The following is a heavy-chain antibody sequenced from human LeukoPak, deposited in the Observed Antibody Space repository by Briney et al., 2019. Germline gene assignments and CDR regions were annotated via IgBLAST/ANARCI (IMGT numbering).Heavy chain of an antibody. CDR3: ARVRYYYGSGSYYNAPPYYYYGMDV. V-gene: IGHV3-33*08. D-gene: IGHD3-10*01. CDR2: IWYDGSNK. CDR1: GFTFSSYG. Sequence: PGRSLRLSCAASGFTFSSYGMHWVRQAPGKGLEWVAVIWYDGSNKYYADSVKGRFTISRDNSKNTLYLQMNSLRAEDTAVYYCARVRYYYGSGSYYNAPPYYYYGMDVWGQGTTVTVSS. J-gene: IGHJ6*02.